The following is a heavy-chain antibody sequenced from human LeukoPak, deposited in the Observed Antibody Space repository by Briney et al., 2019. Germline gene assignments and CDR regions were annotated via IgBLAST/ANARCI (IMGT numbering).Heavy chain of an antibody. CDR1: GFTFSSYA. Sequence: GGSLRLSCAASGFTFSSYAMSWVRQAPGKGLEWVSAISGSGGSTYYADSVKGRFTISRDNSKNTLYLQMNSLRAEDTAVYYCAKEAYYYDSSGYPHYYYGVDVWGQGTTVIVSS. CDR2: ISGSGGST. CDR3: AKEAYYYDSSGYPHYYYGVDV. V-gene: IGHV3-23*01. J-gene: IGHJ6*02. D-gene: IGHD3-22*01.